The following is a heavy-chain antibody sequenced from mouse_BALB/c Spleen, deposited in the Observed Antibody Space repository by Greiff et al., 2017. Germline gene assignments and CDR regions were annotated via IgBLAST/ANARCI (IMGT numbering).Heavy chain of an antibody. CDR1: GFTFSSYA. V-gene: IGHV5-9-4*01. D-gene: IGHD1-1*01. CDR2: ISSGGSYT. Sequence: EVKLVESGGGLVKPGGSLKLSCAASGFTFSSYAMSWVRQSPEKRLEWVAEISSGGSYTYYPDTVTGRFTISRDNAKNTLYLEMSSLRSEDTAMYYCARVGSSYADYWGQGTTLTVSS. CDR3: ARVGSSYADY. J-gene: IGHJ2*01.